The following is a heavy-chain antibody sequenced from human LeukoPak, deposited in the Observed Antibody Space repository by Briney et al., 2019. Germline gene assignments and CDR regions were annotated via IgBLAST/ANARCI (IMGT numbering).Heavy chain of an antibody. CDR2: IYYSGNT. V-gene: IGHV4-59*01. J-gene: IGHJ4*02. D-gene: IGHD3-10*01. CDR3: ARASRGHDY. Sequence: SETLSLTRTVSGGSISSSYWSWIRQPPGKGLEWIGYIYYSGNTNYNPSLKSRVTISVDTSKNQFSLKLTSVTAADTAVYYCARASRGHDYWGQGTLVTVSS. CDR1: GGSISSSY.